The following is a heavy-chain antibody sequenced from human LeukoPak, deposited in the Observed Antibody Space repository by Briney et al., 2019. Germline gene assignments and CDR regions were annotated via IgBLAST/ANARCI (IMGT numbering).Heavy chain of an antibody. J-gene: IGHJ3*01. Sequence: GGSLRLSCAASGFTFSSYSMNWVRQAPGKGLEWVSYISSSSSTIYYADSVKGRFTISRDNAKNSLYLQMNSLRAEDTAVYYCARDGESLGYSSGLEAEGDWGQGTMVTVSS. CDR2: ISSSSSTI. D-gene: IGHD6-19*01. V-gene: IGHV3-48*04. CDR3: ARDGESLGYSSGLEAEGD. CDR1: GFTFSSYS.